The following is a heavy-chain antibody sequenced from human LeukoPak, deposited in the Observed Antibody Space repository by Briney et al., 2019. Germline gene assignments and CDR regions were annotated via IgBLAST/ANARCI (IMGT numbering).Heavy chain of an antibody. V-gene: IGHV3-30*04. J-gene: IGHJ1*01. D-gene: IGHD4-23*01. CDR1: GFTFSSYA. CDR3: AKALSPTVVKPFQH. Sequence: GGSLRLSCAASGFTFSSYAIHWVRQAPGKGLEWVAVISYDGSNKYYADSVKGRFTISRDNSKNTLYLQMNSLRAEDTAVYYCAKALSPTVVKPFQHWGQGTLVTVSS. CDR2: ISYDGSNK.